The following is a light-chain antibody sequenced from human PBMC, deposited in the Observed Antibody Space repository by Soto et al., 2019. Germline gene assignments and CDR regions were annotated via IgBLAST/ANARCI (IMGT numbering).Light chain of an antibody. CDR1: QSIDTW. J-gene: IGKJ3*01. CDR2: RAS. V-gene: IGKV1-5*03. CDR3: QRYDTYSGT. Sequence: DIQMTQSPSTLSASVGDRVTITCRASQSIDTWLAWYQQKPGKAPKLLIYRASSLESGVPSTFSGSGSGTEFTLTISSLQPDDFSTYYCQRYDTYSGTFGPGTKVDIQ.